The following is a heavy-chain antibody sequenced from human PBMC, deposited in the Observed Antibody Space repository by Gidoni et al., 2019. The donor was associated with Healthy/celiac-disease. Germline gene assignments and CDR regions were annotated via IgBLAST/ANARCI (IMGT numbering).Heavy chain of an antibody. D-gene: IGHD5-12*01. J-gene: IGHJ4*02. Sequence: EVQLVESGVGLVQPGWSLRLSCAASGFTFSSYWMHWVRQAPGKGLVWVSRINSDGSSTSYAESVKGRFSISRDNAKNTLYLQMNSLRAEDTAVYYCAREGGYSGYDKDYWGQGTLVTVSS. CDR3: AREGGYSGYDKDY. CDR1: GFTFSSYW. V-gene: IGHV3-74*01. CDR2: INSDGSST.